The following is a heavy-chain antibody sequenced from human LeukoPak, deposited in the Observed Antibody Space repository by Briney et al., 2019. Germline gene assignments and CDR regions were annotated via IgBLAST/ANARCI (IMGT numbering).Heavy chain of an antibody. CDR2: ISTSGST. D-gene: IGHD1-26*01. Sequence: SETLSLTCTVSGYSISSGTYYWTWIRQPAGKGLEWIGRISTSGSTNYNPSLKSRVTISLDTSKNQFSLKLSSVTAADTAVYYCASLRERSYYARGFDYWGQGTLVTVSS. V-gene: IGHV4-61*02. CDR3: ASLRERSYYARGFDY. CDR1: GYSISSGTYY. J-gene: IGHJ4*02.